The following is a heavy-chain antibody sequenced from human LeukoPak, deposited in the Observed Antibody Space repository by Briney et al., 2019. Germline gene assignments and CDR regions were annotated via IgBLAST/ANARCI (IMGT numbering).Heavy chain of an antibody. Sequence: ASVKVSCKASGYTFTGYYMHWVRQAPGQGLEWMGRINPNSGGTNYAQKFQGRVTMTRDKSISTAYMELSRLRSDDTAVYYCARVDTAMVKPFDYWGQGTLVTVSS. V-gene: IGHV1-2*06. J-gene: IGHJ4*02. CDR1: GYTFTGYY. CDR3: ARVDTAMVKPFDY. CDR2: INPNSGGT. D-gene: IGHD5-18*01.